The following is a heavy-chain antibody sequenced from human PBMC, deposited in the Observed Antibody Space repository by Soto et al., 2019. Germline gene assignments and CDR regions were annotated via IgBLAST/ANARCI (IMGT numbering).Heavy chain of an antibody. CDR2: INPNSGGT. CDR3: ARDRGYSGYDYFDY. V-gene: IGHV1-2*04. CDR1: GYTFTGYY. Sequence: EASVKVSCKASGYTFTGYYMHWVRQAPGQGLEWMGWINPNSGGTNYAQKFQGWVTMTRDTSISTAYMELSRLRSDDTAVYYCARDRGYSGYDYFDYWGQGTLVTVSS. J-gene: IGHJ4*02. D-gene: IGHD5-12*01.